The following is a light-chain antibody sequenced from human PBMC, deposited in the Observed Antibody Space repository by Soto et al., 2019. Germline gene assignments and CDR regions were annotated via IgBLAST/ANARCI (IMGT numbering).Light chain of an antibody. Sequence: EIVMTQSPATLSVSPGERATLSCRASQSVYSNLAWYQQKPGQAPRLLIYGASTRATGVPATFSGSGSGTEFTLTISSLQYEDFAVYYCQQYSHWPPYTFGQGTKLEIK. CDR3: QQYSHWPPYT. J-gene: IGKJ2*01. CDR1: QSVYSN. CDR2: GAS. V-gene: IGKV3-15*01.